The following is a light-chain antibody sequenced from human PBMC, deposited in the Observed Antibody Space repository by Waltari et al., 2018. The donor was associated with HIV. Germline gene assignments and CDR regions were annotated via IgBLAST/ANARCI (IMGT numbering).Light chain of an antibody. CDR3: QSYDGTTVV. CDR1: SGGIGSTY. CDR2: EDS. J-gene: IGLJ2*01. V-gene: IGLV6-57*01. Sequence: FILTQSHSVSESPGKTVTISCTRSSGGIGSTYIQWYQQRPGRSPDNVIYEDSQRPSGVPNRFSGSVDSSSNSASLTISGLKTEDEADYFCQSYDGTTVVFGGGTRLTVL.